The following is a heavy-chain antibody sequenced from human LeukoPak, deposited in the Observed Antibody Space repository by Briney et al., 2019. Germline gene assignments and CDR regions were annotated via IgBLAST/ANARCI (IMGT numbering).Heavy chain of an antibody. V-gene: IGHV4-61*02. D-gene: IGHD5-24*01. CDR1: GGAISSVSYY. Sequence: PSQTLSLTCTVSGGAISSVSYYWSWIRHPAGKGLEWIVRISTSASTTYTPSLNSPVTISIDTSKNQFSLRLRSLTAADTAVYYCAREGGWRAIYIDVWGKGTTVTVSS. J-gene: IGHJ6*04. CDR3: AREGGWRAIYIDV. CDR2: ISTSAST.